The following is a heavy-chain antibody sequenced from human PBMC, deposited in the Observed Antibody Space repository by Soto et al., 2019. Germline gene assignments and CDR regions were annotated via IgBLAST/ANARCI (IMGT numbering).Heavy chain of an antibody. J-gene: IGHJ4*02. Sequence: QVQLVQSGAEVKKPGASVKVSCKASGYTFTSYGISWVRQAPGQGLEWMGWLSAYNGNTNYAQKLQGRVTMTTDTSTRTAYMELRSLRSDDTAVYYCAREEAYYDFWSGYYTGLDYWGQGTLVTVSS. CDR3: AREEAYYDFWSGYYTGLDY. D-gene: IGHD3-3*01. CDR1: GYTFTSYG. V-gene: IGHV1-18*01. CDR2: LSAYNGNT.